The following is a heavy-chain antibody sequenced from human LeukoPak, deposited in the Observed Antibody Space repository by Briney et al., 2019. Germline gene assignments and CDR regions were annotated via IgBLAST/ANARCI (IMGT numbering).Heavy chain of an antibody. CDR3: ARKLGSSGYYYETGGFDP. V-gene: IGHV4-31*03. CDR2: ISYSGNT. Sequence: SQTLSLTCTVSGGSISSGGYYWTWIRQHPGKDLEWIGYISYSGNTYYNPSFKSRVTISGDTSKNQFSLKLSSVTAADTAVYYCARKLGSSGYYYETGGFDPWGQGTLVTVSS. D-gene: IGHD3-22*01. J-gene: IGHJ5*02. CDR1: GGSISSGGYY.